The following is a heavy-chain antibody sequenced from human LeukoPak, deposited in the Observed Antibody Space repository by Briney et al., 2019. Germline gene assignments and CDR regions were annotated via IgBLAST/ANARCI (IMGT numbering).Heavy chain of an antibody. CDR2: IYSGGST. J-gene: IGHJ4*02. D-gene: IGHD4-17*01. V-gene: IGHV3-53*05. CDR1: GFTVSSNY. Sequence: GGCLRLSCAAPGFTVSSNYMSWVRQAPGKGLEWVSVIYSGGSTIYADSVKGRFSISRDNSKNTLYLQMNSLRAEDTAVYYCAKDGYGDHTVDYWGQGTLVTVSS. CDR3: AKDGYGDHTVDY.